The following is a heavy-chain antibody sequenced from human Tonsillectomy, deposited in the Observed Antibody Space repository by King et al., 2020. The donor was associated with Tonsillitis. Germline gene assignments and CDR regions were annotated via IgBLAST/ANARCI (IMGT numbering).Heavy chain of an antibody. Sequence: VQLQESGPGLVKPSETLSLTCTVSGGSISSYYWSWIRQSPGKGLEWIGNIYYSGSTNYNPSLKSRVTISVDTSKNQFSLKLSSVTAADTAVYYCARLKGLYWYFDLWGRGTLVTVSS. CDR1: GGSISSYY. CDR2: IYYSGST. V-gene: IGHV4-59*01. J-gene: IGHJ2*01. CDR3: ARLKGLYWYFDL.